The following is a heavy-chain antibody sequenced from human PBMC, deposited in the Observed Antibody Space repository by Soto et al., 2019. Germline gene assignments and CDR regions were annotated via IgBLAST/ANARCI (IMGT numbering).Heavy chain of an antibody. CDR3: ARPRSSLEWPPFDP. CDR2: IKSDGTTA. D-gene: IGHD3-3*01. Sequence: QVKLVESGGGVVQPGRSRRLSCVTSGFTFRSYGMHWVRQSPDKGLEWVAVIKSDGTTADYIESVKGRFFISRDNSKKPVYLQRNNLRPEDTGIYYCARPRSSLEWPPFDPWGQGTLVTVSS. V-gene: IGHV3-30*19. CDR1: GFTFRSYG. J-gene: IGHJ5*02.